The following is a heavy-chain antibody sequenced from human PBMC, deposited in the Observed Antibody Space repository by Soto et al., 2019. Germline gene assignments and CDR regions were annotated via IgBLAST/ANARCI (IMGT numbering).Heavy chain of an antibody. V-gene: IGHV4-61*01. Sequence: QVQLQESGPGLVKPSETLSLTCTVSGGSVSSGSYYWSWIRQPPGKGLEWIGYIYYSGSTNYNPSLKSRVTISVDTSKNQFSLKLSSVTAADTAVYYCARVPCSGGSCFNLFDPWGQGTLVTVSS. J-gene: IGHJ5*02. D-gene: IGHD2-15*01. CDR3: ARVPCSGGSCFNLFDP. CDR2: IYYSGST. CDR1: GGSVSSGSYY.